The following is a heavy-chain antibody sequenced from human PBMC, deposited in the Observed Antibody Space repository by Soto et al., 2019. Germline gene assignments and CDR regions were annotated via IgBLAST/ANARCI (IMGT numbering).Heavy chain of an antibody. CDR1: GYTFTGYY. Sequence: GASVKVSCKASGYTFTGYYMHWVRQAPGQGLEWMGWINPNSGGTNYAQKFQGWVTMTRDTSISTAYMELSRLRSDDTAVYYCARGSIAVAGTGFDYWGQGTLVTVSS. CDR2: INPNSGGT. D-gene: IGHD6-19*01. V-gene: IGHV1-2*04. CDR3: ARGSIAVAGTGFDY. J-gene: IGHJ4*02.